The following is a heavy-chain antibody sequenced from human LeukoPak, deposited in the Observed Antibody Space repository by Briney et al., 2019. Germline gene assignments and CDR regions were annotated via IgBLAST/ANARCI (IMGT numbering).Heavy chain of an antibody. Sequence: GGSLRLSCAASGFTFSSCGMYWVRQAPGKGLQWVAFVRYDGNEKYYADSVRGRFTVSRDNSKNTLYLQMNSLRAEDTAVYYCAPRAATILGTDYWGQGSLVTVSP. J-gene: IGHJ4*02. CDR2: VRYDGNEK. V-gene: IGHV3-30*02. CDR1: GFTFSSCG. D-gene: IGHD3-3*01. CDR3: APRAATILGTDY.